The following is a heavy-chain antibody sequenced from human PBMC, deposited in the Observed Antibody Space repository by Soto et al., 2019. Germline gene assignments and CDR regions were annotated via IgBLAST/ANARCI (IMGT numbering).Heavy chain of an antibody. CDR2: ISYDSSNK. V-gene: IGHV3-30*18. D-gene: IGHD2-15*01. CDR3: AKLVIGYCSGNTCDDY. Sequence: VQLLESGGGLIQPGGSLRLSCAASGFTFSYGIHWLRQAPGKGLEWVAYISYDSSNKFYGDSVKGRFTISRDNSKKTKYLQMNSLQAEETAVYYCAKLVIGYCSGNTCDDYWGQGTLVAVSS. CDR1: GFTFSYG. J-gene: IGHJ4*02.